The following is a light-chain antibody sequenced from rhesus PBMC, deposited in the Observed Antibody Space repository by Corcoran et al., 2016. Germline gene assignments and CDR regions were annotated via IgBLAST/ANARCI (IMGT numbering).Light chain of an antibody. CDR1: QSISSW. J-gene: IGKJ1*01. CDR2: KTS. CDR3: RQYGSGPRT. V-gene: IGKV1-22*01. Sequence: DIQMTQSPSSLSASGGDTVTITCRASQSISSWIAWYQQKPGKAPHLLNTKTSTLECGVPSRFSGRGSIRDFTFILTNLQPECFATYYCRQYGSGPRTFGLGPKVAIQ.